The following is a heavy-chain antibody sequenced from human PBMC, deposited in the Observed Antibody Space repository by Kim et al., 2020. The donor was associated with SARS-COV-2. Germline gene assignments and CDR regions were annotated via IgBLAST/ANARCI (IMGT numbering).Heavy chain of an antibody. CDR1: GGSFSGYY. CDR3: ARVYTTVVTPWYFDF. D-gene: IGHD4-17*01. Sequence: SETLSLTCAVYGGSFSGYYWSWIRQPPGKGLEWIGEITHSGSTNYNPSLKSRGNISVDTSKNQFSLKLSSVTAADTAEYYCARVYTTVVTPWYFDFWARGTRVTVSS. J-gene: IGHJ2*01. V-gene: IGHV4-34*01. CDR2: ITHSGST.